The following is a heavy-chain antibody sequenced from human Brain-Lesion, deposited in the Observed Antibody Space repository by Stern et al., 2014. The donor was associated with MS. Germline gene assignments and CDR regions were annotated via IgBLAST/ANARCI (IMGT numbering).Heavy chain of an antibody. CDR3: ARGARYSDSSGYYFYFDY. J-gene: IGHJ4*02. Sequence: VQLLQSGPGLVKPSQTLPLTCTVSGGSINSGGYYWSWIRQYPGKGLEWIGYIHYTGSACYGPSLKSRRSMSIDTSKNQFSLNLNSVAAADTSVYYCARGARYSDSSGYYFYFDYWGQGTLVTVSS. CDR2: IHYTGSA. CDR1: GGSINSGGYY. D-gene: IGHD3-22*01. V-gene: IGHV4-31*03.